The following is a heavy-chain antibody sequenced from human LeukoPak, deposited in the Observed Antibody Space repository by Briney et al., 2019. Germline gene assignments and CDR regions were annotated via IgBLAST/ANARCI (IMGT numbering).Heavy chain of an antibody. D-gene: IGHD4-17*01. V-gene: IGHV1-2*06. CDR2: IIPNGGGT. Sequence: ASVKVSCKASGYTFTDYYMHWVRQAPGQGLEWMGRIIPNGGGTSYAQKFQGRVTMTRDTSISTAYMELSRLKSDDTAVYYCARGNDYGDTWGSYYYYYGMDVWGQGTTVTVSS. CDR3: ARGNDYGDTWGSYYYYYGMDV. J-gene: IGHJ6*02. CDR1: GYTFTDYY.